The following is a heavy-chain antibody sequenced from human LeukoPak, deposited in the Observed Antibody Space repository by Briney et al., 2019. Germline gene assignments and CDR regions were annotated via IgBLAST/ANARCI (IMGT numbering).Heavy chain of an antibody. J-gene: IGHJ4*02. CDR2: IGSDGSKK. CDR3: AKEIYYDSSAFFDY. Sequence: PGGSLRLSCAASGFSFRSYGIHWVRQAPGKGLEWEAVIGSDGSKKYYADSVKGRFTISRDNSKNTLYLQMNSLRTEDTAMYFCAKEIYYDSSAFFDYWGQGTLVTVSS. CDR1: GFSFRSYG. V-gene: IGHV3-30*18. D-gene: IGHD3-22*01.